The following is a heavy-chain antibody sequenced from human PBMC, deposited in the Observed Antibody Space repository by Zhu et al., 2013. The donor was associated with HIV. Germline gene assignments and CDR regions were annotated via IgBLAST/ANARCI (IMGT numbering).Heavy chain of an antibody. CDR2: IYTSEST. CDR3: ARGVNGLQYRRGWFDP. Sequence: QVQLQESGPGLVQPSETLSLTCDVSGYSINNGYYWSWIRQPAGKGLEWIGRIYTSESTNSNPSLKSRVTMSVDTSKNHFSLKLTSVTAADTAVYYCARGVNGLQYRRGWFDPWGQGTLVTVSS. J-gene: IGHJ5*02. V-gene: IGHV4-4*07. D-gene: IGHD4-4*01. CDR1: GYSINNGYY.